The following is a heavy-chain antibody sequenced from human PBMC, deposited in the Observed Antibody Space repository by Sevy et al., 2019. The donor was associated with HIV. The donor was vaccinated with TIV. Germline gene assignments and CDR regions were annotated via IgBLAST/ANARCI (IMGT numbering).Heavy chain of an antibody. J-gene: IGHJ5*02. Sequence: GGSLRISCAASGFTFSSYSMNWVRQAPGKGLEWVSSISSSSSYIYYADSVKGRFTISRDNAKNSLYLQMNSLRAEDTAAYYCARCSGGSCYGNWLDPWGQGTLVTVSS. CDR2: ISSSSSYI. CDR1: GFTFSSYS. CDR3: ARCSGGSCYGNWLDP. D-gene: IGHD2-15*01. V-gene: IGHV3-21*01.